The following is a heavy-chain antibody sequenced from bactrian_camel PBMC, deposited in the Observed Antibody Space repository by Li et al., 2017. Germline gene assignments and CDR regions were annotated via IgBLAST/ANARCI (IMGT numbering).Heavy chain of an antibody. CDR2: IAGDGRT. D-gene: IGHD6*01. Sequence: VQLVESGGGSVQAGGSLRLSCVASGYTLPMDMGWFRRLPGQEREGVAAIAGDGRTNYADSVKGRFTISRDGAKNIIVLQMDSLEPEDTATYYCAADLVTDEPSLVEREYYYWGQGTQVTVS. CDR1: GYTLPMD. J-gene: IGHJ4*01. V-gene: IGHV3S53*01. CDR3: AADLVTDEPSLVEREYYY.